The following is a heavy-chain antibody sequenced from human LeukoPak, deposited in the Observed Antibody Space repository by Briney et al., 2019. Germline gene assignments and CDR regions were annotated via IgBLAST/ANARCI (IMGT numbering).Heavy chain of an antibody. D-gene: IGHD1-26*01. J-gene: IGHJ5*02. CDR3: ANIIVGAIS. CDR2: IYYSGST. V-gene: IGHV4-59*01. Sequence: SETLSLTCTVSGGSISSYYWNWIRQPPGKGLEWIGYIYYSGSTNYNPSLKSRVTISVDTSKNQFSLKLSSVTAAGTAVYYCANIIVGAISWGQGTLVTVSS. CDR1: GGSISSYY.